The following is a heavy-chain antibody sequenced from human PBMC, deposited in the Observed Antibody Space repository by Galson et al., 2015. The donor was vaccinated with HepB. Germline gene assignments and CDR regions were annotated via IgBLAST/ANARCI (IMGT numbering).Heavy chain of an antibody. CDR1: GDTFSTYS. D-gene: IGHD2-15*01. Sequence: SVKVSCKASGDTFSTYSITWVRQAPGQGLEWMGWISPYNRDTKYARKVQGRVTMTTDTFTSTAYMELRSLRSDDTAVYYCARGALAAVVGGTLNNWFDPWGQGTLVTVSS. V-gene: IGHV1-18*04. J-gene: IGHJ5*02. CDR3: ARGALAAVVGGTLNNWFDP. CDR2: ISPYNRDT.